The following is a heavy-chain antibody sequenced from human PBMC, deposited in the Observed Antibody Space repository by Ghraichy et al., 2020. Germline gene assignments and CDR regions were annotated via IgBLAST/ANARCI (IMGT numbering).Heavy chain of an antibody. D-gene: IGHD4-17*01. J-gene: IGHJ4*02. V-gene: IGHV3-30*04. Sequence: GESLNISCAASGFTFSSYSMHWVRQAPGKGLEWVAVISSDESEKYYADSVKGRFTISRDNSKDTLYLQMNSLRDEDTALYYCARPTVTMNTRYLAYWGQGTLVTVSS. CDR1: GFTFSSYS. CDR3: ARPTVTMNTRYLAY. CDR2: ISSDESEK.